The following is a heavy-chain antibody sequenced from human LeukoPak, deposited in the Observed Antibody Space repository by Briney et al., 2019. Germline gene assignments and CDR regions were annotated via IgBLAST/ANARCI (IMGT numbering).Heavy chain of an antibody. CDR2: VYYSGDT. CDR1: GGSISSSSHD. V-gene: IGHV4-39*01. J-gene: IGHJ4*02. D-gene: IGHD4-17*01. CDR3: ASLDYGDYGSFDY. Sequence: SETLSLTCTVSGGSISSSSHDWGWIRQPPGKGLEWIGTVYYSGDTYYNQSLKSRVTISADMSKNQLSLRLSSVTAADTAVYYCASLDYGDYGSFDYWGQGSLVTVSS.